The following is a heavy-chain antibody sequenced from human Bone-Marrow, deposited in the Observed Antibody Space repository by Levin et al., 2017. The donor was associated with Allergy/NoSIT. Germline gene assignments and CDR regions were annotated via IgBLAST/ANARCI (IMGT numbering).Heavy chain of an antibody. CDR1: GFTFSSYG. V-gene: IGHV3-30*18. CDR3: AKNLRLWLTSDAFDI. CDR2: ISYDGSNE. Sequence: GGSLRLSCGASGFTFSSYGMHWVRQAPGKGLEWVAVISYDGSNEFYVDSVKGRFTISRDNSKNTLYLQMSSLRAEDTAVYYCAKNLRLWLTSDAFDIWGQGTRVTVSS. J-gene: IGHJ3*02. D-gene: IGHD5-18*01.